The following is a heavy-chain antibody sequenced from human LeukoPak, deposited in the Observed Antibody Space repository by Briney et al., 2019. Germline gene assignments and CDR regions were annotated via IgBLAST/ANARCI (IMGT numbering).Heavy chain of an antibody. Sequence: SETLSLTCTVSGGSINSYYWSWIRQPPGKGLEWIGYIYYSGSTNYNPSLKSRVTISVDTSKNQFSLKLSSVTTADTAVYYCATTSYYYDSPDYWGQGTLVTVSS. CDR2: IYYSGST. V-gene: IGHV4-59*01. CDR1: GGSINSYY. J-gene: IGHJ4*02. D-gene: IGHD3-22*01. CDR3: ATTSYYYDSPDY.